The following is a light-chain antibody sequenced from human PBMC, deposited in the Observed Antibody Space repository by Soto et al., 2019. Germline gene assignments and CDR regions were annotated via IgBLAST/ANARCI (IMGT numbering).Light chain of an antibody. CDR1: QSVSSSY. J-gene: IGKJ4*01. Sequence: EIVLTQSPGTLSLSPGERATLSCRASQSVSSSYLAWYQQKPGQAPRLLIYGASTRATGIPARFSGSGSGTEFTLPISSLQSEDFASYYGQQYNNWPPLTFGGGTKVDNK. CDR2: GAS. CDR3: QQYNNWPPLT. V-gene: IGKV3-15*01.